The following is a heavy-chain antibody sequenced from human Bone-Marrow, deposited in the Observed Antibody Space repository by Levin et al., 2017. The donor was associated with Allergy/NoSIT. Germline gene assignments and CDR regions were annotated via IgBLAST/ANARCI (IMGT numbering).Heavy chain of an antibody. V-gene: IGHV3-21*01. J-gene: IGHJ6*03. CDR3: SRRNDFWSRTHGGYYFFMDV. D-gene: IGHD3-3*01. CDR1: GFTFSSYT. Sequence: GESLKISCAASGFTFSSYTMNWVRQAPGKGLEWVSSIRGSSSYITFSDSVKGRLTISRDNAKNSLYLQMNNLRAEDTAVYYCSRRNDFWSRTHGGYYFFMDVWGKGTTVTVSS. CDR2: IRGSSSYI.